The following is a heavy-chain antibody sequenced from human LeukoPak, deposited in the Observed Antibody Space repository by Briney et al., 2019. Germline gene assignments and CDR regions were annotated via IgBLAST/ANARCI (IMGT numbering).Heavy chain of an antibody. CDR3: ATISAAIRGASAP. J-gene: IGHJ1*01. D-gene: IGHD3-10*01. CDR1: GYIFTEYY. V-gene: IGHV1-69-2*01. CDR2: VDPEDGKT. Sequence: GASVKISCKTSGYIFTEYYIHWVQEAPGKGLEWMGRVDPEDGKTKYSQKFQGRVTLTADTSTDTAYMQLSGLPSEATAVYYCATISAAIRGASAPWGQGTLVTASS.